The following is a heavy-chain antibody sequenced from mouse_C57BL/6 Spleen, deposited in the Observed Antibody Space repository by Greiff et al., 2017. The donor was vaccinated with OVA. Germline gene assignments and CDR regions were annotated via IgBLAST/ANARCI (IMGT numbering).Heavy chain of an antibody. CDR2: IYPSDSET. CDR3: ARYSNYDGGLDY. Sequence: QVQLQQPGAELVRPGSSVKLSCKASGYTFTSYWMDWVKQRPGQGLEWIGNIYPSDSETHYNQKFKDKATLTVDKSSRTAYLQLSSLTSEDSAVYDCARYSNYDGGLDYWGQGTTLTVSS. V-gene: IGHV1-61*01. D-gene: IGHD2-5*01. J-gene: IGHJ2*01. CDR1: GYTFTSYW.